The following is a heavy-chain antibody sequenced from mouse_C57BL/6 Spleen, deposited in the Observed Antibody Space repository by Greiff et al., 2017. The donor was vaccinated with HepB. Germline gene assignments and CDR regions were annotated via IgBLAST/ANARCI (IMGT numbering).Heavy chain of an antibody. Sequence: VKLQQSGAELVRPGASVTLSCKASGYTFTDYEMHWVKQTPVHGLEWIGAIDPETGGTAYNQKFKGKAILTADKSSSTAYMELRSLTSEDSAVYYCTRYGSSYEGYWGQGTTLTVSS. CDR1: GYTFTDYE. V-gene: IGHV1-15*01. CDR3: TRYGSSYEGY. J-gene: IGHJ2*01. CDR2: IDPETGGT. D-gene: IGHD1-1*01.